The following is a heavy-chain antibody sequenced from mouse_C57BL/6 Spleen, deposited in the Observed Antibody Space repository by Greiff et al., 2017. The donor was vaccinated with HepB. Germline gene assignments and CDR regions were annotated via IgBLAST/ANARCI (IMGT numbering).Heavy chain of an antibody. CDR1: GFTFSSYG. J-gene: IGHJ4*01. V-gene: IGHV5-6*01. D-gene: IGHD1-1*01. CDR2: ISSGGSYT. Sequence: EVHLVESGGDLVKPGGSLKLSCAASGFTFSSYGMSWVRQTPDKRLEWVATISSGGSYTYYPDSVKGRFTISRDNAKNTLYLQMSSLKSEDTAMYYCARHSPITTDAMDYWGQGTSVTVSS. CDR3: ARHSPITTDAMDY.